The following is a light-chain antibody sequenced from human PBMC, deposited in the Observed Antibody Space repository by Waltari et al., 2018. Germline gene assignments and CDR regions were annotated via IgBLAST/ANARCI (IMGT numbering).Light chain of an antibody. Sequence: DIQMTQSSSTLSASVGDRVTITCRASKSISSWLAWYQQKPGKAPKLLIYKASSLESGVPSRFSGSGSGTEFTLTISSLQPDDFATYYCQQYNSYSRTFGQGTKVEIK. CDR3: QQYNSYSRT. V-gene: IGKV1-5*03. CDR2: KAS. CDR1: KSISSW. J-gene: IGKJ1*01.